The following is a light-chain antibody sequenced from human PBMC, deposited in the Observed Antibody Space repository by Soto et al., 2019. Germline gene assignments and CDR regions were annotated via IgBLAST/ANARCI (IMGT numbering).Light chain of an antibody. Sequence: AIRMTQSPSWLSASIGDTVTITCRASQDIGSVLAWYQQKPGTAPKVLISGASDLHGGVPSRFSGSGSRTDFTLTITHLQSEDFATYYCQHYLNYPITFGQGTRLEIK. V-gene: IGKV1-8*01. CDR3: QHYLNYPIT. J-gene: IGKJ5*01. CDR1: QDIGSV. CDR2: GAS.